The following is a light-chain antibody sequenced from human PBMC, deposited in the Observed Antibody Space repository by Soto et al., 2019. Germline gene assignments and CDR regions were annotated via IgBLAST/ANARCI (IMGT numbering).Light chain of an antibody. CDR2: EVS. J-gene: IGLJ3*02. V-gene: IGLV2-14*01. CDR3: SSYTTSYPQV. Sequence: QSALTQPASVSGSPGQSITISCTGASSDVGYFNYVSWYQHHPGKAPKLIIYEVSNRPSGVSNRFSGSKSGNTASLTISGLQAEDEADYYCSSYTTSYPQVFGGGTKLTVL. CDR1: SSDVGYFNY.